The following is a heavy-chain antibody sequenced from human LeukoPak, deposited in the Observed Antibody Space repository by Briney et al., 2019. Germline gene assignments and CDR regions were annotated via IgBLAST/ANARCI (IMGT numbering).Heavy chain of an antibody. CDR2: INPNSGDT. CDR1: GYTFTGYH. Sequence: ASVKASCKASGYTFTGYHMHWVRQAPGQGLEWMGRINPNSGDTNYAQKFQGRVTMTRDTSISTAYMELSRLRSDDTAVYYCARDYCSSTSCLFDYWGQGTLVTVSS. V-gene: IGHV1-2*06. J-gene: IGHJ4*02. D-gene: IGHD2-2*01. CDR3: ARDYCSSTSCLFDY.